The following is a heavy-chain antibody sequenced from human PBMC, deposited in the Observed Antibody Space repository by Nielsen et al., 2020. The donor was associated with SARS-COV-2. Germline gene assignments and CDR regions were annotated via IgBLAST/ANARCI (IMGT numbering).Heavy chain of an antibody. V-gene: IGHV3-30*03. Sequence: GESLKISCAASGFTFSSYSMNWVRQAPGKGLEWVAVISNDGSNKYYADSVKGRFTISSDNSKNTLYLQMNSLRAEDTAVYYCARPDCSSTSCYWGNWFDPWGQGTLVTVSS. J-gene: IGHJ5*02. D-gene: IGHD2-2*01. CDR2: ISNDGSNK. CDR1: GFTFSSYS. CDR3: ARPDCSSTSCYWGNWFDP.